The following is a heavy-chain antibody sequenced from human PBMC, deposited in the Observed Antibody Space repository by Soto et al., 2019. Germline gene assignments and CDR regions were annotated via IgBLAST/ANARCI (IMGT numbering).Heavy chain of an antibody. Sequence: GGSLRLSCAASGFTFSSYAMSWVRQAPGKGLEWVSAISGSGGSTYYADSVKGRFTISRDNSKNTLYLQMNSLRAEDTAVYYCAKFLSNSDNYYYYYMDVWGKGTTVTVSS. CDR2: ISGSGGST. CDR3: AKFLSNSDNYYYYYMDV. V-gene: IGHV3-23*01. CDR1: GFTFSSYA. D-gene: IGHD4-4*01. J-gene: IGHJ6*03.